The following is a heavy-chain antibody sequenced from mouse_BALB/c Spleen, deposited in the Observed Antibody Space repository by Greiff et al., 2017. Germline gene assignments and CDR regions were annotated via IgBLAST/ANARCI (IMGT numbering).Heavy chain of an antibody. CDR1: GFTFSDYY. CDR2: ISDGGSYT. V-gene: IGHV5-4*02. CDR3: ARETTATFDY. Sequence: EVMLVESGGGLVKPGGSLKLSCAASGFTFSDYYMYWVRQTPEKRLEWVATISDGGSYTYYPDSVKGRFTISRDNAKNNLYLQMSSLKSEDTAMYYCARETTATFDYWGQGTTLTVSS. J-gene: IGHJ2*01. D-gene: IGHD1-2*01.